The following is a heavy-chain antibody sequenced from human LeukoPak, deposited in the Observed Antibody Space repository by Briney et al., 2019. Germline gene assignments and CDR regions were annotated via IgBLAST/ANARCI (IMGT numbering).Heavy chain of an antibody. V-gene: IGHV1-2*02. CDR3: SGLWFGELPIGDY. Sequence: ASVKVSCKASGYTFTGYYMHWVRQAPGQGLEWMGWINPNSGGTNYAQKLQGRVTMTTDTSTSTAYMELRSLRSDDTAVYYCSGLWFGELPIGDYWGQGTLVTVSS. D-gene: IGHD3-10*01. CDR1: GYTFTGYY. CDR2: INPNSGGT. J-gene: IGHJ4*02.